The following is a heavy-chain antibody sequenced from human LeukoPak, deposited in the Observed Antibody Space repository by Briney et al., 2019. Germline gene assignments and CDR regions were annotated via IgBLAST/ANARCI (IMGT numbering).Heavy chain of an antibody. CDR1: GRSFSGYY. Sequence: PSETLSLTCAVYGRSFSGYYWSWIRHPPGKGLEWIGEINHSGRTNYNPSLKSRVTISVDTSKNQFSLKLSSVTAADTAVYYCARGPGGSGNADYWGQGTLVTVSS. V-gene: IGHV4-34*01. CDR2: INHSGRT. CDR3: ARGPGGSGNADY. J-gene: IGHJ4*02. D-gene: IGHD3-10*01.